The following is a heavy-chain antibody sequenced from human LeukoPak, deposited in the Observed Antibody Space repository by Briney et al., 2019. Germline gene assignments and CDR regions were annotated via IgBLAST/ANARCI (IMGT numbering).Heavy chain of an antibody. CDR2: MNPNSGNT. CDR3: ARVRWALLYIDGMDV. Sequence: ASVKVSCKASGYTFTSYDINWVRQATGQGLEWMGWMNPNSGNTGYAQKFQGRVTMTRNTSISTAYMELNSLRAEDTAVYYCARVRWALLYIDGMDVWGQGTTVTVSS. V-gene: IGHV1-8*01. J-gene: IGHJ6*02. CDR1: GYTFTSYD. D-gene: IGHD1-26*01.